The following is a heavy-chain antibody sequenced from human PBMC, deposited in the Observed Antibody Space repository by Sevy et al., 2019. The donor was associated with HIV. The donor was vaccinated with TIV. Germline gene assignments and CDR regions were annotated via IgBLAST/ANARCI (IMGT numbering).Heavy chain of an antibody. CDR3: AREFFYDSTDYYWPAYYFDN. CDR1: GGSVSSEY. V-gene: IGHV4-4*07. CDR2: IYTIETI. D-gene: IGHD3-22*01. J-gene: IGHJ4*02. Sequence: SETLSLTCNVSGGSVSSEYWSWIRQPAGKGLEWIGRIYTIETINYNPALKSRVTMSLDTSKNQISLKLTSVTAADTAVYYCAREFFYDSTDYYWPAYYFDNWGQGTLVTVSS.